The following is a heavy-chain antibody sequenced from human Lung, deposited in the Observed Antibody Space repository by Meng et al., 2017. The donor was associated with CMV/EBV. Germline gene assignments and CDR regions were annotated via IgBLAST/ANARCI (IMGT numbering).Heavy chain of an antibody. J-gene: IGHJ4*02. CDR3: AREGRDLDY. D-gene: IGHD3-10*01. CDR1: GLTTISNYW. V-gene: IGHV3-7*01. CDR2: IKQDGSEK. Sequence: GGSLRLSCAGSGLTTISNYWMSWVRQAPGKGLEWLANIKQDGSEKYYVDSVKGRFTISRDNTNKSLYLQMSSLRAEDTAVYYCAREGRDLDYWGQGPLVNVSS.